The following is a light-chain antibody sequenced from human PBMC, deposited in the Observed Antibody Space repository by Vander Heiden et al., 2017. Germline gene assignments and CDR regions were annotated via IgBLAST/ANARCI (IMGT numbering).Light chain of an antibody. Sequence: QSVLTQPPSASGTPGQRVTISCSGSSSNIGSNYVYWYQQLPGTAPKLLIYSKNQRPSGVPDRFSGSKSGTSASLASSGLRSEDEADYYCAAWDDSLSGHVVFGGGTKLTVL. CDR1: SSNIGSNY. CDR3: AAWDDSLSGHVV. CDR2: SKN. V-gene: IGLV1-47*02. J-gene: IGLJ2*01.